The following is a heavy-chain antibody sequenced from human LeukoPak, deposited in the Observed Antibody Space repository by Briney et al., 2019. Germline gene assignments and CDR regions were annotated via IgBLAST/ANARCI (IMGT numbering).Heavy chain of an antibody. V-gene: IGHV4-4*02. J-gene: IGHJ3*02. CDR3: ARRNYGDSDDVFDI. Sequence: SGTLSLTCAVSGGSISSSNWWSWVRQPPGKGLEWIGEIYHSGSTNYNPSLKSRVTVSADTSKNQFSLKVNSVTAADTAVYYCARRNYGDSDDVFDIWGQGTMVTVSS. D-gene: IGHD4-17*01. CDR2: IYHSGST. CDR1: GGSISSSNW.